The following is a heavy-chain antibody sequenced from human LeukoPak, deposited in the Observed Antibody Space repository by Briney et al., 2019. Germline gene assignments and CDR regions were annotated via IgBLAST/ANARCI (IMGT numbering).Heavy chain of an antibody. D-gene: IGHD1-26*01. J-gene: IGHJ4*02. V-gene: IGHV4-34*01. CDR1: GGSFSGYY. CDR3: ATTTIRLGY. CDR2: INHSGST. Sequence: SETLSLTCAVYGGSFSGYYWSWIRLPPGKGLEWIGEINHSGSTKSNPSLKSRVTISVDTSKNQFSLKLSSVTAADTAVYYCATTTIRLGYWGQGTLVTVSS.